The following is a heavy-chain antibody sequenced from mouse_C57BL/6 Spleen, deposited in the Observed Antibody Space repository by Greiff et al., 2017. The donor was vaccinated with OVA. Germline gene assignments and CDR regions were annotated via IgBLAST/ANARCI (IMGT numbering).Heavy chain of an antibody. CDR2: IYPRSGNT. Sequence: VKLMESGAELARPGASVKLSCKASGYTFTSYGISWVKQRTGQGLEWIGEIYPRSGNTYYNEKFKGKATLTADKSSSTAYMELRSLTSEDSAVYFCARWGGGYYAMDYWGQGTSVTVSS. J-gene: IGHJ4*01. CDR3: ARWGGGYYAMDY. CDR1: GYTFTSYG. V-gene: IGHV1-81*01.